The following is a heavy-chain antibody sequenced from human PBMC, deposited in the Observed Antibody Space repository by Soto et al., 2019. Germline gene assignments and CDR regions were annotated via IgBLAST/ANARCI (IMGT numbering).Heavy chain of an antibody. CDR2: IWYDGSNK. V-gene: IGHV3-33*01. CDR3: ARARDDSSGYPVGAFDI. Sequence: GGSLRLSCAASGFTFSSYGMHWVRQAPGKGLEWVAVIWYDGSNKYYADSVKGRFTISRDNSKNTLYLQMNSLRAEDTAVYYCARARDDSSGYPVGAFDIWGQGTMVTVSS. J-gene: IGHJ3*02. CDR1: GFTFSSYG. D-gene: IGHD3-22*01.